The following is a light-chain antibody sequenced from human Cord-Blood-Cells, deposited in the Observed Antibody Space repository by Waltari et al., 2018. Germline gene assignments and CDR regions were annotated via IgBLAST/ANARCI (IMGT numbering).Light chain of an antibody. CDR1: QRISSY. V-gene: IGKV1-39*01. CDR3: QQSYSTLSWT. J-gene: IGKJ1*01. CDR2: AAS. Sequence: DIQMTQSPSSLSESVGDRVTITCRASQRISSYLNWYQQKPGKAPKLLIDAASSLQSGVPSRFSGSGSGTDFTLTISSLQPEDFATYYCQQSYSTLSWTFGQGTKVEIK.